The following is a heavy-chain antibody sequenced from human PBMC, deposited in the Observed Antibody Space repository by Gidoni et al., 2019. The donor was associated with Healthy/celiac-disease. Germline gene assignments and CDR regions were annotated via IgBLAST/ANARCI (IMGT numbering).Heavy chain of an antibody. J-gene: IGHJ4*02. V-gene: IGHV4-34*01. Sequence: QVQLQQWGAGLLKPSETLSLTCAVYGGSFSGYYWSWIRQPPGKGLEWIGEINHSGRTNYNPSLKSRVTISVDTSKNQFSLKLSSVTAADTAVYYCANNSDCSGGSCYSGGWGQGTLVTVSS. CDR1: GGSFSGYY. D-gene: IGHD2-15*01. CDR2: INHSGRT. CDR3: ANNSDCSGGSCYSGG.